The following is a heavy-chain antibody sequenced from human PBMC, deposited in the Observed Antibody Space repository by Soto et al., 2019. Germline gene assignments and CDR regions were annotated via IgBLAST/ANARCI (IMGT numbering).Heavy chain of an antibody. Sequence: EVQLLESGGGLVQPGGSLRLSGAASGFTFSSYAMSWVRQAPGKGLEWVSAISGSGGSTYYADSVKGRFTISRDNSKNPLYLQMNSLRAEDTAVYSCASPRDPLYVGGGFQHWGQGTLVTVSS. CDR1: GFTFSSYA. J-gene: IGHJ1*01. CDR2: ISGSGGST. V-gene: IGHV3-23*01. CDR3: ASPRDPLYVGGGFQH. D-gene: IGHD3-16*01.